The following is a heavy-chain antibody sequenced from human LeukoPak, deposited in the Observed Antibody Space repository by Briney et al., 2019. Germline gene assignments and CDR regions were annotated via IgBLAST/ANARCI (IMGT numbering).Heavy chain of an antibody. V-gene: IGHV1-2*06. Sequence: GASVKVSCTASGYTFTGYYIHWVRQAPGQGLEWMGRINPNSGGTNYAQIFQGRVTMTRDTSISTASMELSSLRSDDTAVYYCARDMSATRYYYYYGMDVWGQGTTVTVSS. CDR3: ARDMSATRYYYYYGMDV. D-gene: IGHD2-15*01. J-gene: IGHJ6*02. CDR2: INPNSGGT. CDR1: GYTFTGYY.